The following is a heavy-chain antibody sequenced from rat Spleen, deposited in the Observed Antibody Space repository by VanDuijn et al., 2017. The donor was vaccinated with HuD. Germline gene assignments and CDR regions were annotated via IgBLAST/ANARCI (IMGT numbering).Heavy chain of an antibody. J-gene: IGHJ3*01. Sequence: EVQLVESGGGLVQPGRSLKLSCAASGFTFSDYGMAWVRQGPTKGLEWVATISYGDSSGHSGTYYRDSVKGRFTISRDNAKSTLSLQMDSLRSDDTATYYCARQRGPSWFAYWGQGTLVTVSS. CDR3: ARQRGPSWFAY. CDR1: GFTFSDYG. V-gene: IGHV5-29*01. D-gene: IGHD3-1*01. CDR2: ISYGDSSGHSGT.